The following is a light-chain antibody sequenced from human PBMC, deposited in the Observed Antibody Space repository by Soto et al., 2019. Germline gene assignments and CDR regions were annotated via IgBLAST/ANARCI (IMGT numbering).Light chain of an antibody. Sequence: QSVLTQSPSASASLGTSVKLTCTLSSGHISYAIAWHQQQPEKGPRYLMKVNNDGSHSKGDGIPDRFSGSSSGAERSLTISSLQSEDEADYYCQTWDTGILVFGGGTKLTVL. CDR1: SGHISYA. J-gene: IGLJ2*01. CDR2: VNNDGSH. CDR3: QTWDTGILV. V-gene: IGLV4-69*01.